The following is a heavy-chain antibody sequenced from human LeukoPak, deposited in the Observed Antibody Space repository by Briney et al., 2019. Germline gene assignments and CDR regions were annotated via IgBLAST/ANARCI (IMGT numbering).Heavy chain of an antibody. V-gene: IGHV7-4-1*02. CDR1: GYTFTSYG. CDR2: INTNTGNP. D-gene: IGHD1-26*01. CDR3: ARGRGSSARLGYYFYYIDV. J-gene: IGHJ6*03. Sequence: ASVKVSCKASGYTFTSYGIHWVRQAPGQGLEWMGWINTNTGNPTYAQGFTGRFVFSLETSVSTSYLQISSLKAEDTAVYYCARGRGSSARLGYYFYYIDVWGKGTTVTVSS.